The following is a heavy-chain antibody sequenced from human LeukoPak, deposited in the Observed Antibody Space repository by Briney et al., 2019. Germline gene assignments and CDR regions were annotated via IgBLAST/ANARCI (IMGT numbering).Heavy chain of an antibody. V-gene: IGHV7-4-1*02. CDR1: GYTFTSYG. CDR2: INTNTGNP. D-gene: IGHD1-26*01. CDR3: ARGRGSSARLGYYFYYIDV. J-gene: IGHJ6*03. Sequence: ASVKVSCKASGYTFTSYGIHWVRQAPGQGLEWMGWINTNTGNPTYAQGFTGRFVFSLETSVSTSYLQISSLKAEDTAVYYCARGRGSSARLGYYFYYIDVWGKGTTVTVSS.